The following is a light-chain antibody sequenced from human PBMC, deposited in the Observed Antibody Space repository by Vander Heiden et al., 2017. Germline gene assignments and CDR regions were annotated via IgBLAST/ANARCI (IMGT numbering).Light chain of an antibody. CDR2: QDS. CDR3: QAWDSSTVV. V-gene: IGLV3-1*01. Sequence: SYELTQPPSVSVSPGQTASITCSGDKLGDKYACWYQQKPGQYPLLVIYQDSKRPSGIPDRFSGSNSGNTATLTISGTQAMDEAYYYCQAWDSSTVVFGGGTKLTVL. CDR1: KLGDKY. J-gene: IGLJ2*01.